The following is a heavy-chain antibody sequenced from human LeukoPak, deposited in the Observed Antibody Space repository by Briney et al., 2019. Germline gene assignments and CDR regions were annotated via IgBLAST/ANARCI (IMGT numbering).Heavy chain of an antibody. Sequence: VSLRLSCAASGFTFNSFAMNWVRQAPGKGLEWVSSISGSDGSSHYADFVKGRFTISRDNSKNTLHLQMNSLRAEDTAVYYCAKSLGVGGYTRYKGFDQWGQGTLVTVSS. CDR1: GFTFNSFA. CDR2: ISGSDGSS. D-gene: IGHD3-16*02. CDR3: AKSLGVGGYTRYKGFDQ. V-gene: IGHV3-23*01. J-gene: IGHJ4*02.